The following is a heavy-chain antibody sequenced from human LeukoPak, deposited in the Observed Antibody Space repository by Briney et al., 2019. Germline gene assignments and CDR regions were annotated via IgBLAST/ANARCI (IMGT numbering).Heavy chain of an antibody. CDR1: GFTFSDYA. Sequence: GGSPKLSCVASGFTFSDYALNRVRPAPGGGLQWGSAISVGGETTYYADSVKGRFTISRDNSKNTLYLQMNSLRAEDTAVYYCAREGIAAAGSGDYWGQGTLVTVSS. J-gene: IGHJ4*02. CDR3: AREGIAAAGSGDY. D-gene: IGHD6-13*01. V-gene: IGHV3-23*01. CDR2: ISVGGETT.